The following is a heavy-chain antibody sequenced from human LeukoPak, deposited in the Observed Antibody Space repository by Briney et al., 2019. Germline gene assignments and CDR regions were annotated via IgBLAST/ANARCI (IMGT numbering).Heavy chain of an antibody. CDR2: ISGSGGST. V-gene: IGHV3-23*01. J-gene: IGHJ6*04. D-gene: IGHD3-10*02. CDR1: GFIFSSHG. Sequence: GGSLRLSCAASGFIFSSHGMRWVRQAPGKGLEWVSGISGSGGSTYYTDSVKGRFTISRDNSKNTLYLQMNSLRAEDTAVYYCAELGITMIGGVWGKGTTVTISS. CDR3: AELGITMIGGV.